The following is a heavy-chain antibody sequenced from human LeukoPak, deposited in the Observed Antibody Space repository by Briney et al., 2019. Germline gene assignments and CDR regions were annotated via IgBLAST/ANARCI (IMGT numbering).Heavy chain of an antibody. CDR1: GFTVSSNY. CDR3: ARGAGYNYPYYFDY. D-gene: IGHD5-24*01. V-gene: IGHV3-53*01. CDR2: IYGGGNI. Sequence: GGSLRLSCAASGFTVSSNYMNWVRQAPGKGPEWVSVIYGGGNIYYADSVKGRFTISRDNSKNTLYLQMNSLRAEDTAVYYCARGAGYNYPYYFDYWGQGTLVTVSS. J-gene: IGHJ4*02.